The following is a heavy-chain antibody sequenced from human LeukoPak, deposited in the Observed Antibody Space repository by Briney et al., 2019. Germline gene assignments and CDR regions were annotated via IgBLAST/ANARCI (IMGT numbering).Heavy chain of an antibody. V-gene: IGHV3-48*02. D-gene: IGHD3-9*01. Sequence: GGSLRLSCAASGFTFSSYSMNWVRQAPGKGLEWVSYISSSSSTIYYADSVKGRFTISRDNAKNSLYLQMNSLRDEDTAVYYCASGRSPGDILTWVDYWGQGTLVTVSS. J-gene: IGHJ4*02. CDR2: ISSSSSTI. CDR3: ASGRSPGDILTWVDY. CDR1: GFTFSSYS.